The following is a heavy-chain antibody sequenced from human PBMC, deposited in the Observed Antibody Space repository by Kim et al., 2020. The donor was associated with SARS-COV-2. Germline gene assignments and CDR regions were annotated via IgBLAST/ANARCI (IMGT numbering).Heavy chain of an antibody. D-gene: IGHD4-4*01. Sequence: SETLSLTCAVYGGSFSGYYWSWIRQPPGKGLEWIGEINHSGSTNSNPSLKSRVTISVDTSKNQFSLKLSSVTAADTAVYYCASWEKDYSNYFSYFDYWGQGTLVTVSS. CDR1: GGSFSGYY. V-gene: IGHV4-34*01. CDR2: INHSGST. CDR3: ASWEKDYSNYFSYFDY. J-gene: IGHJ4*02.